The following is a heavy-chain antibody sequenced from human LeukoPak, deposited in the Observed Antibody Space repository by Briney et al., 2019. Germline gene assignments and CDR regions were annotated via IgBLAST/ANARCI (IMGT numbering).Heavy chain of an antibody. V-gene: IGHV1-2*06. J-gene: IGHJ3*02. CDR1: GYTFTGYY. D-gene: IGHD3-22*01. CDR3: ARGRYYYDSSSPTGRAFDI. Sequence: GASVKVSCKASGYTFTGYYMHWVRQAPGQGLEWMGRINPNSGGTNYAQKFQGRVTMTRDTSISTAYMELSRLRSDDTAVYYCARGRYYYDSSSPTGRAFDIWGQGTMVTVSS. CDR2: INPNSGGT.